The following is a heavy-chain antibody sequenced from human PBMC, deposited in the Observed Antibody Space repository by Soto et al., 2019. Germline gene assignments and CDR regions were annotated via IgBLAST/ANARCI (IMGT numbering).Heavy chain of an antibody. Sequence: PGESLKISSQISGYPFTTYWIGWVRQMPGKGLEWMGKIYPPDSDTRYSPSFQGQVTMSVDKSISTAYLQGSSLKAPDPGMYSCAGVHGSQTVFDLWGQGTLVTVSS. D-gene: IGHD5-12*01. J-gene: IGHJ4*02. CDR2: IYPPDSDT. CDR3: AGVHGSQTVFDL. V-gene: IGHV5-51*01. CDR1: GYPFTTYW.